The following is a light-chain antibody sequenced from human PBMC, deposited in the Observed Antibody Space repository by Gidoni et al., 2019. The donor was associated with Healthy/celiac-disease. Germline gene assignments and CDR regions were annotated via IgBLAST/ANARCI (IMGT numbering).Light chain of an antibody. Sequence: IRMTQSPSSFSASTGDRVTITCRASPGISSYLACYQQQPGKAPKLLIYAASTLQRGVPSMFSGSGSANDSLPIISLLPSEDFATYYRQQYYRYPWTFGQGTKVEIK. CDR3: QQYYRYPWT. J-gene: IGKJ1*01. CDR2: AAS. CDR1: PGISSY. V-gene: IGKV1-8*01.